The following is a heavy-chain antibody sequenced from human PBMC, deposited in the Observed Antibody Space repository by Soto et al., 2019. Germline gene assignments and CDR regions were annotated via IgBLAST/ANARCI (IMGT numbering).Heavy chain of an antibody. J-gene: IGHJ4*02. CDR3: AREPKNRFTYSGSYYSLDY. Sequence: PGGSLRLSCAASGFTFSSYWMHWVRQAPGKGLVWVSRINSDGSSTSYADSVKGRFTISRDNAKNTLYLQMNSLRAEDTAVYYCAREPKNRFTYSGSYYSLDYWGQGTLVIVSS. V-gene: IGHV3-74*01. D-gene: IGHD1-26*01. CDR2: INSDGSST. CDR1: GFTFSSYW.